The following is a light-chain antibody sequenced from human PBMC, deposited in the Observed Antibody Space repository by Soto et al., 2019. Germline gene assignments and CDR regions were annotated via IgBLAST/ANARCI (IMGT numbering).Light chain of an antibody. Sequence: MGLTQSPATLSLSPGERATLSCRASQSVSSTYLAWYQHKPGQAPRLLIYGASSRATGIPDRFSGSGSGTDFNLIISRLEPEDFAVYYCQKYGKCTRTSGQGNKV. V-gene: IGKV3-20*01. CDR1: QSVSSTY. CDR2: GAS. CDR3: QKYGKCTRT. J-gene: IGKJ1*01.